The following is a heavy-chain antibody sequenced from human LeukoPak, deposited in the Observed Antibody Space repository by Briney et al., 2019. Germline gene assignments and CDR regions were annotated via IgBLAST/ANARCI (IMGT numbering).Heavy chain of an antibody. D-gene: IGHD3-16*02. Sequence: GGSLRLSCAASGFTFSSYSMNWVRQAPGKGLEWVSYISSSSSTIYYADSVKGRFTISRDNAKNSLYLQMNSMRAEDTAVYYCAGAYDYVWGSYRPYYFDYWGQGTLVTVSS. V-gene: IGHV3-48*01. CDR1: GFTFSSYS. CDR2: ISSSSSTI. J-gene: IGHJ4*02. CDR3: AGAYDYVWGSYRPYYFDY.